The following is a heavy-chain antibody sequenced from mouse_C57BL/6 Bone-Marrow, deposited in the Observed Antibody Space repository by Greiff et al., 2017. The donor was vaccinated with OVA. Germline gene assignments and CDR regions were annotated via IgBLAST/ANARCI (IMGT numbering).Heavy chain of an antibody. V-gene: IGHV1-83*01. CDR3: REDYYGSKYFDY. D-gene: IGHD1-1*01. CDR1: YTFTDYYM. Sequence: VQLQESGPELVKPGASVKMSCKASGYTFTDYYMHWVKQKPGKGLQWIGEIYPGSGNTYYNEKFKGKATLTADTSSSTAYMQLSSLTSEDSAVYVCAREDYYGSKYFDYWGQGTTLTVSS. CDR2: YPGSGNTY. J-gene: IGHJ2*01.